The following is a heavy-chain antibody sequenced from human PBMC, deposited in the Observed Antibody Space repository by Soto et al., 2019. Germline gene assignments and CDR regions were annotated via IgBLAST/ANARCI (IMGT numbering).Heavy chain of an antibody. J-gene: IGHJ6*02. CDR1: GFTLSSYG. CDR3: ARERGGYCSSTSCYGMDV. V-gene: IGHV3-33*01. CDR2: IWYDGSNK. D-gene: IGHD2-2*01. Sequence: GGSLRLSCAAPGFTLSSYGMHWVRQAPGKGLEWVAVIWYDGSNKYYEDSVKGRFTISRDNSKNTLYLQMNSLRAEDTAVYYCARERGGYCSSTSCYGMDVWGQGTTVTVSS.